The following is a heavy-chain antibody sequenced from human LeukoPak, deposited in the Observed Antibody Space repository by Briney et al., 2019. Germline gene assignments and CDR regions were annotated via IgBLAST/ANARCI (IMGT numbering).Heavy chain of an antibody. J-gene: IGHJ4*02. CDR2: ISSSSSYI. CDR1: GFTLSNYS. CDR3: ARDLAYGDDGL. D-gene: IGHD4-17*01. V-gene: IGHV3-21*01. Sequence: TGGSLRLSCAASGFTLSNYSMIWVRQAPGKGLECVAFISSSSSYIFYADSLKGRFTISRDNAKNSLYLQMISLRADDTAVYYCARDLAYGDDGLWGQGTLVTVSS.